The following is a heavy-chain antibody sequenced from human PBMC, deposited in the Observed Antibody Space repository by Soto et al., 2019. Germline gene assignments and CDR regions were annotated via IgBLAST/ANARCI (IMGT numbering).Heavy chain of an antibody. CDR1: GYTFTGYG. J-gene: IGHJ5*02. CDR3: ARDYAPMRGVVVPAAIWTLDFWFDP. V-gene: IGHV1-18*01. D-gene: IGHD2-2*01. Sequence: VASVKVSCKASGYTFTGYGVGWGRKAPGQGLEWMGWISAYNGNTNYAQKLQGRVTMTTDTSTSTAYMELRSLRSDDTAVYYCARDYAPMRGVVVPAAIWTLDFWFDPWGQGTLVTVSS. CDR2: ISAYNGNT.